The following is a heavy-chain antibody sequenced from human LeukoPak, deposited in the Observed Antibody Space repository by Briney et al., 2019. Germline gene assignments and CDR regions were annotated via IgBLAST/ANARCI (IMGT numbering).Heavy chain of an antibody. D-gene: IGHD3-22*01. CDR2: IRAYNGKT. Sequence: ASVKVSCKDSGYTFTSYGISWGREGPGQGLECMGWIRAYNGKTNYAQKLQGRVTMTTDTSTSTAYMELRSLRSDDTAVYYCAGSLFYYDSSGYQIDYWGQGTLVTVSS. CDR1: GYTFTSYG. V-gene: IGHV1-18*01. CDR3: AGSLFYYDSSGYQIDY. J-gene: IGHJ4*02.